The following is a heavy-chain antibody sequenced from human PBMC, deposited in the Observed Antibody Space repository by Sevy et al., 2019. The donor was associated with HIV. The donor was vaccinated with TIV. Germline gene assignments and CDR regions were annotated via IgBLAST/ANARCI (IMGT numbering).Heavy chain of an antibody. D-gene: IGHD2-2*01. J-gene: IGHJ6*03. V-gene: IGHV3-30*02. Sequence: GGSLRLSCAASGFTFSSYGMHWVRQAPGKGLEWVAFIRYDGSNKYYAHSVKGRFTISRDNSKNTLYLQMNSLRAEDTAVYYCAKDRGVEYCSSTSCPRGYYYMDVWGKGTTVTVSS. CDR2: IRYDGSNK. CDR3: AKDRGVEYCSSTSCPRGYYYMDV. CDR1: GFTFSSYG.